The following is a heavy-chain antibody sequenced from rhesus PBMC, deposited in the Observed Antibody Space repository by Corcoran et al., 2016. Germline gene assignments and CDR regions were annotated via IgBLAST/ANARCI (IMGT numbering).Heavy chain of an antibody. D-gene: IGHD3-3*01. CDR2: ISGSGRST. CDR1: GGSISGNY. Sequence: QLQLQESGPGLVTPSETLSLTCAVSGGSISGNYWSWIRQPPGKGLEWIGRISGSGRSTDYNPSLKGRVTISTDTSKNQFSLKLSSLTSADTAVYYCARDNQCLGWLYYDFDYWGQGVLVTVSS. J-gene: IGHJ4*01. V-gene: IGHV4-173*01. CDR3: ARDNQCLGWLYYDFDY.